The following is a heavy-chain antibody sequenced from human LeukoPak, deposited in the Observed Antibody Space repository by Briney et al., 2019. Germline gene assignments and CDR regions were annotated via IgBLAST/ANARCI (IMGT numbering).Heavy chain of an antibody. CDR2: ISWNSGSI. V-gene: IGHV3-9*01. D-gene: IGHD2-15*01. J-gene: IGHJ4*02. CDR1: GFTFDDYA. CDR3: ARVKRVEKGSSEDY. Sequence: GRSLRLSCAASGFTFDDYAMHWVRQAPGKGLEWVSGISWNSGSIGYADSVKGRFTISRDNAKNSLYLQMNSLRAEDTAVYYCARVKRVEKGSSEDYWGQGTLVTVSS.